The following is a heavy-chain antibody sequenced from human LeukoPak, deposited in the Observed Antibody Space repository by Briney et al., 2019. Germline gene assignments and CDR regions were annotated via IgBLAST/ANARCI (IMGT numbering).Heavy chain of an antibody. J-gene: IGHJ4*02. Sequence: ASVKVSCKASGYTFTVYYMHWVRQAPGQGLEWMGWINPIGGGTNYAQNFLGRVTMTRDMSISTVYMELSRLRSDDTAVYYCVRESTGGLSFDHWGQGTLVTVSS. CDR1: GYTFTVYY. CDR3: VRESTGGLSFDH. CDR2: INPIGGGT. V-gene: IGHV1-2*02. D-gene: IGHD3-16*01.